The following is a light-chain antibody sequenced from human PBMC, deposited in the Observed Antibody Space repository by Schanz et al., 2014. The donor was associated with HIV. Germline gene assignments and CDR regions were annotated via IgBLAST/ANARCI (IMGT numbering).Light chain of an antibody. CDR2: EVS. J-gene: IGLJ2*01. CDR1: NSDVGSYNL. CDR3: SSYTTNRTMA. V-gene: IGLV2-14*02. Sequence: QSVLTQPASVSGSPGQSITISCTGANSDVGSYNLVSWYQQHPGKAPKLMIFEVSKRPSGVSNRFSGSKSGNTASLTISGLQADDEGDYYCSSYTTNRTMAFGGGTKLTVL.